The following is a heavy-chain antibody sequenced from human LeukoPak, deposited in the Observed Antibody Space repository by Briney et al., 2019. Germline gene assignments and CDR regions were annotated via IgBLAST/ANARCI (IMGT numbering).Heavy chain of an antibody. CDR3: AKLLWFGESWDY. J-gene: IGHJ4*02. CDR1: GFTFSSYA. CDR2: ITDSGGST. V-gene: IGHV3-23*01. D-gene: IGHD3-10*01. Sequence: GGSLRLSCAASGFTFSSYAMRWVRQAPGKGLEWVSVITDSGGSTYYADSVKGRFTISRDNSKNTLYLQINSLRADDTAVYYCAKLLWFGESWDYWGQGTLVTVSS.